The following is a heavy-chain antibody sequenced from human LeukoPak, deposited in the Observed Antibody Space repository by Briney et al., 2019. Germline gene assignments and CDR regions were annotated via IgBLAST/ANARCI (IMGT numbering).Heavy chain of an antibody. D-gene: IGHD3-22*01. CDR3: AKDFYPYYDSSGYYFHYFDY. CDR1: GFTFSSYA. CDR2: ISGSGAST. Sequence: GGSLRLSCAASGFTFSSYAMSWVRQAPGKGLEWVSAISGSGASTYYADSVKGRFTISRDNSKNTLYLQMNSLRAEDTAVYYCAKDFYPYYDSSGYYFHYFDYWGQGTLVTVSS. J-gene: IGHJ4*02. V-gene: IGHV3-23*01.